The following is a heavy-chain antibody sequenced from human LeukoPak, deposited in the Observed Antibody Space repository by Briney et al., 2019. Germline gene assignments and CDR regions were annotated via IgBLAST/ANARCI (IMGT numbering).Heavy chain of an antibody. D-gene: IGHD2-15*01. CDR3: ARVPGDCSGGSCYSLYFHH. CDR1: GFTFSDYY. V-gene: IGHV3-11*01. CDR2: ISSSGSTI. J-gene: IGHJ1*01. Sequence: GGSLRLSCAASGFTFSDYYMSWIRQAPGKGLEWVSYISSSGSTIYYADSVKGRFTISRDNAKNSLYLQMNSLRAEDTAVYYCARVPGDCSGGSCYSLYFHHWGQGTLVTVSS.